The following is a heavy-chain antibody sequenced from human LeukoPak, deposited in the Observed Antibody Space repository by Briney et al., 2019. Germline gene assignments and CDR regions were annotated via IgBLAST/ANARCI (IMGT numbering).Heavy chain of an antibody. CDR1: GFTFSSYW. Sequence: GGSLRLSCAASGFTFSSYWMRWVRQAPGAGLVCVSRINSDGTSTTYADSVKGRFTISRDNARNTLYMQMNSLRAEDTAVYYCARATLDIVGATRTFDYWGQGTLVTVSS. J-gene: IGHJ4*02. CDR3: ARATLDIVGATRTFDY. V-gene: IGHV3-74*01. CDR2: INSDGTST. D-gene: IGHD2-2*03.